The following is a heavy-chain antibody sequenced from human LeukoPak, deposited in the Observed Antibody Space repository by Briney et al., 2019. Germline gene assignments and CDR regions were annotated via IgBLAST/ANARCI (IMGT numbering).Heavy chain of an antibody. D-gene: IGHD3-3*01. CDR1: GYTFTGYY. CDR3: ARDRGGITIFGVVTHDAFDI. CDR2: INPNSGGT. V-gene: IGHV1-2*02. Sequence: ASVKVPCKASGYTFTGYYMHWVRQAPGQGLEWMGWINPNSGGTNYAQKFQGRVTMTRDTSISNAYMELSRLRSDDTAVYYCARDRGGITIFGVVTHDAFDIWGQGTMVTVSS. J-gene: IGHJ3*02.